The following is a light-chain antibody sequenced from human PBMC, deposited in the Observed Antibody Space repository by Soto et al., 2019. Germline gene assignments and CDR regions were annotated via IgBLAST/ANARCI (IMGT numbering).Light chain of an antibody. CDR2: DAV. V-gene: IGKV3D-11*02. Sequence: EIELTQSPATLSLSPGERATLSCRASQSVSSFLVWYQQKPGQAPRLLIYDAVNRVTGIPARFSGSGSGTDFTLTISSLEPEDFAVYYCQHRSNWHRLTFGGGTKVEIK. CDR3: QHRSNWHRLT. J-gene: IGKJ4*01. CDR1: QSVSSF.